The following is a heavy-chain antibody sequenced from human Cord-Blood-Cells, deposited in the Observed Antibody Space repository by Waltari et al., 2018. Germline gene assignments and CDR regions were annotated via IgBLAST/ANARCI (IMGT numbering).Heavy chain of an antibody. V-gene: IGHV3-15*01. CDR3: TTYFSSGSYYYDY. CDR1: GFTFSNAW. Sequence: EVQLVESGGGLVKPGGSLRLSCAASGFTFSNAWMSWVRQAPGKGLEWVGRIKSKTDGGTTDYAAPVKGRFTISRNDSTNTLYLEMNSLKTEDSAVYYCTTYFSSGSYYYDYWGQGTLVTVSS. J-gene: IGHJ4*02. D-gene: IGHD1-26*01. CDR2: IKSKTDGGTT.